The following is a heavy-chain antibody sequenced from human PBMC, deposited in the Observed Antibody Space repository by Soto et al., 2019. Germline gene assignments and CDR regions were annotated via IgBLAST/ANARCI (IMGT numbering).Heavy chain of an antibody. Sequence: PGGSLRLSCAASGFTFNNYGMSWVRQAPGKGLEWVSTISESGGSTYYADSVKGRFTISRDNSKNTVYLQMNSLRAEDTAVYYCAEDYYFDYWGQGALVTAPQ. CDR3: AEDYYFDY. J-gene: IGHJ4*02. CDR2: ISESGGST. CDR1: GFTFNNYG. V-gene: IGHV3-23*01.